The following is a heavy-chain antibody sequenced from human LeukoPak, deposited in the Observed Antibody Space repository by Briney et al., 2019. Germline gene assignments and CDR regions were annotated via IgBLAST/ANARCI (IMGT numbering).Heavy chain of an antibody. V-gene: IGHV4-59*01. Sequence: YSGNTNYNPSLKSRVTISVDTSNNQFSLKLSSVTAADTAVYFCARESVRGVDTTMVHYLDYWGQGILVTVSS. CDR3: ARESVRGVDTTMVHYLDY. J-gene: IGHJ4*02. CDR2: YSGNT. D-gene: IGHD5-18*01.